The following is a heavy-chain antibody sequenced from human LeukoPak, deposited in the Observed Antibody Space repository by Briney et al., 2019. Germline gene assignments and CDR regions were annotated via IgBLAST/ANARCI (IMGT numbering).Heavy chain of an antibody. CDR1: GFTFSDYY. CDR2: ISSSGSTI. V-gene: IGHV3-11*01. CDR3: ARVVVVVPAAISRYYMDV. J-gene: IGHJ6*03. D-gene: IGHD2-2*01. Sequence: GGSLRLSCAASGFTFSDYYMSWIRQAPGKGLEWVSYISSSGSTIYYADSVKGRFTISRDNAKNSLYLQMNSLRAEDTAVYYCARVVVVVPAAISRYYMDVWGKGTTVTVSS.